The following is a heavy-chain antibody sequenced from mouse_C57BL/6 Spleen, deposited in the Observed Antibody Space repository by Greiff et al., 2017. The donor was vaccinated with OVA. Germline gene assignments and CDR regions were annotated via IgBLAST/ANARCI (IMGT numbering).Heavy chain of an antibody. V-gene: IGHV5-6*01. Sequence: EVMLVESGGDLVKPGGSLKLSCAASGFTFSSYGMSWVRQTPDKRLEWVATISSGGSYTYYPDSVKGRFTISRDNATNTLYLQMSSLKSEDTAMYYCARHYDYDDGYYFDYWGQGTTLTVSS. CDR3: ARHYDYDDGYYFDY. CDR2: ISSGGSYT. CDR1: GFTFSSYG. D-gene: IGHD2-4*01. J-gene: IGHJ2*01.